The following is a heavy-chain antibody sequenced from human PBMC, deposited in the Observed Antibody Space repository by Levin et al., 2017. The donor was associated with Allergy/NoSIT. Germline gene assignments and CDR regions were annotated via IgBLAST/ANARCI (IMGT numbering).Heavy chain of an antibody. D-gene: IGHD1-26*01. Sequence: GGSLRLSCAASGFTFSSYAMSWVRQAPGKGLEWVSAISGSGGSTYYADSVKGRFTISRDNSKNTLYLQMNSLRAEDTAVYYCAKDLVVRGGSYGGYYFDYWGQGTLVTVSS. V-gene: IGHV3-23*01. CDR2: ISGSGGST. CDR1: GFTFSSYA. J-gene: IGHJ4*02. CDR3: AKDLVVRGGSYGGYYFDY.